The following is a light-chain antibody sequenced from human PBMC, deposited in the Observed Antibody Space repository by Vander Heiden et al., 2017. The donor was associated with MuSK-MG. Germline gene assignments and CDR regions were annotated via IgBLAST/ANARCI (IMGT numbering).Light chain of an antibody. CDR3: QQANTFPQT. CDR1: QGVGSW. V-gene: IGKV1-12*01. J-gene: IGKJ1*01. Sequence: IHMTQSPSIVSASVGDRVTITCRSSQGVGSWLAWYQQKPVKAPKLLIYSVSSLQGGVPSRFSGNGSGTDFTLTISSLQPEDLATYYCQQANTFPQTFGQGTKVEIK. CDR2: SVS.